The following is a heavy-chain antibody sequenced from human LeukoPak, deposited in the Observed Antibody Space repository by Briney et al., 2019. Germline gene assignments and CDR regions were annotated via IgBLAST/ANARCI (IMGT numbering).Heavy chain of an antibody. CDR1: GFTFSSYW. J-gene: IGHJ6*03. Sequence: GGSLRLSCAASGFTFSSYWMSWVRQAPGKGLEWVANIKQDGSEKYYVDSVKGRFTISRDNAKNSLYLQMNSLRAEDTAVYYCAKDQRGYSYENYYYYYMDVWGKGTTVTVSS. D-gene: IGHD5-18*01. V-gene: IGHV3-7*01. CDR2: IKQDGSEK. CDR3: AKDQRGYSYENYYYYYMDV.